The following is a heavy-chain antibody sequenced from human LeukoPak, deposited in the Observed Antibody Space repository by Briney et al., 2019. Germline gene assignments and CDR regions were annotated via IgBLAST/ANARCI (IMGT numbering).Heavy chain of an antibody. D-gene: IGHD6-13*01. V-gene: IGHV1-69*13. CDR1: GGTFSSYA. J-gene: IGHJ4*02. CDR2: ITPIFGTA. CDR3: ARAGYSSSWYYFDY. Sequence: SVKVSCKASGGTFSSYAISWVRQAPGQGLEWMGGITPIFGTANFAQKFQGRVSITADESTSTAFMELSSLRSEDTAVYYCARAGYSSSWYYFDYWGQGTLVTVSS.